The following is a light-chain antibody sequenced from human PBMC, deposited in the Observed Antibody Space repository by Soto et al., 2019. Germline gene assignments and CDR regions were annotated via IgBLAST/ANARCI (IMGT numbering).Light chain of an antibody. CDR2: AAS. V-gene: IGKV1-9*01. Sequence: DIQLTQSPSFLSASVGDRVTITCRASQGINIFLAWFQQKPGKAPNLLISAASTLQSGVPSRFSGSGSETEFTLTIHSMQTEDSATYYCQQRNSYPRTFGQGTKVDI. CDR3: QQRNSYPRT. CDR1: QGINIF. J-gene: IGKJ2*01.